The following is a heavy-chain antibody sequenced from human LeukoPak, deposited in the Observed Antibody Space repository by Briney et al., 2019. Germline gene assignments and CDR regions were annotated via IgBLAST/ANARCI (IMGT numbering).Heavy chain of an antibody. Sequence: PSETLSLTCTVSGDSVSSSSYYWNWIRQPPGKGLEWIGSVYYSGSTYYNPSLKSRVTVSVDTSKNQFSLKMSSVTAADTAVYYCATCTALVRGGFDYWGQGTLVTVSS. D-gene: IGHD5-18*01. J-gene: IGHJ4*02. CDR1: GDSVSSSSYY. CDR3: ATCTALVRGGFDY. V-gene: IGHV4-39*01. CDR2: VYYSGST.